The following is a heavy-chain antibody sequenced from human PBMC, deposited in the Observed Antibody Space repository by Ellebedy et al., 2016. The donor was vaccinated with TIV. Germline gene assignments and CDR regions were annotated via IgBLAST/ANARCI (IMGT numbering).Heavy chain of an antibody. J-gene: IGHJ4*02. Sequence: AASVKVSCKASGYTFTGCYMHWVRQAPGQGLEWMGWINPNSGGTNYAQKFQGRVTMTRDTSISTAYMELSRLRSGDTALYYCARGYYDSSGYFPFDYWGQGTLVTVSS. CDR1: GYTFTGCY. V-gene: IGHV1-2*02. CDR3: ARGYYDSSGYFPFDY. D-gene: IGHD3-22*01. CDR2: INPNSGGT.